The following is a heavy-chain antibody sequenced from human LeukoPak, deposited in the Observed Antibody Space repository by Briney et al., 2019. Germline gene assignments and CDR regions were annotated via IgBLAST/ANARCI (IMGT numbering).Heavy chain of an antibody. CDR1: GLTFSDYY. J-gene: IGHJ3*02. CDR3: ARFYGSGSWNDAFDI. CDR2: ISTGSSYT. D-gene: IGHD3-10*01. Sequence: PGGSLRLSCAASGLTFSDYYMSWIRQAPGKGLEWVSYISTGSSYTNYADSVKGRFTISRDNAKNSLYLQINSLRAEDTAVYYCARFYGSGSWNDAFDIWGQGTMVTVSS. V-gene: IGHV3-11*03.